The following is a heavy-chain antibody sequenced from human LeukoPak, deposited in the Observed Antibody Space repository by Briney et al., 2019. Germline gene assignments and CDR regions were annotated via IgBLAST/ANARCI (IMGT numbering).Heavy chain of an antibody. D-gene: IGHD6-19*01. Sequence: GGSLRLSCAASGFTVSSNYMSWVRQAPGKGLEWVSVIYSGGSTYYADSVKGRFTFSRDNSKNTVYLQMNSLRAEDTAVYYCATGYSSGWLEYWSQGTLVTVSS. CDR1: GFTVSSNY. V-gene: IGHV3-53*01. CDR3: ATGYSSGWLEY. J-gene: IGHJ4*02. CDR2: IYSGGST.